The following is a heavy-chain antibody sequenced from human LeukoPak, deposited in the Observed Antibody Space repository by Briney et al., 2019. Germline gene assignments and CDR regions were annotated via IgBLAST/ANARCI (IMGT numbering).Heavy chain of an antibody. CDR3: AKGSKAVLFTRDHYMDV. Sequence: PGGSLRLSCAASGFTFSSYDIHWVRQAPGKGLEWVAFIRYDGSNKYYADSVRGRFTISRDNSKNTLYLQMNSLRAEDTAVYFCAKGSKAVLFTRDHYMDVWDKGTTVTISS. CDR2: IRYDGSNK. V-gene: IGHV3-30*02. D-gene: IGHD6-19*01. J-gene: IGHJ6*03. CDR1: GFTFSSYD.